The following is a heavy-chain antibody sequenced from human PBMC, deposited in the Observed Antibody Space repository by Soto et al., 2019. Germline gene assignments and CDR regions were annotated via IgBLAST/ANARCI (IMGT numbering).Heavy chain of an antibody. J-gene: IGHJ2*01. CDR3: ARDATYGSGRRPDWYFDL. CDR1: GFTFRSYD. D-gene: IGHD3-10*01. Sequence: EVQLVESGGGLVQPGGSLRLSCAASGFTFRSYDMHWVRQATGNGLEWVSAIGTIGDTFYADSVKGRFTISRANAKNSLFLQMNSLRAGDTAVYYCARDATYGSGRRPDWYFDLWGRGTLVTVSS. V-gene: IGHV3-13*04. CDR2: IGTIGDT.